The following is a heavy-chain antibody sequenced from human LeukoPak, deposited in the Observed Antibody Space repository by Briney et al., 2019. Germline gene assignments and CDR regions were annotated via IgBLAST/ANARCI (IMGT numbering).Heavy chain of an antibody. CDR2: FDPEDGET. D-gene: IGHD2-2*01. V-gene: IGHV1-24*01. CDR3: ATVPCSSTSCYLHAFDI. J-gene: IGHJ3*02. CDR1: GYTLTELS. Sequence: GASVKVSCKVSGYTLTELSTHWVRQAPGKGLEWMGGFDPEDGETIYAQKFQGRVTMTEDTSTDTAYMELSSLRSEDTAVYYCATVPCSSTSCYLHAFDIWGQGTMVTVSS.